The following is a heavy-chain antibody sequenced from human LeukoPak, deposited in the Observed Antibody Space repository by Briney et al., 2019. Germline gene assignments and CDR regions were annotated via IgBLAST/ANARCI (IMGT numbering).Heavy chain of an antibody. CDR1: GFTCSSYA. CDR3: AKEWSAFDM. V-gene: IGHV3-33*06. Sequence: PGRSLRLSCAASGFTCSSYAMHWVRQAPGKGLEWVAVTWQDGNKAYADSVKGRFTISRDNSKNTLSLQMNGLRAEDTAMYYCAKEWSAFDMWGQGTMVTVSS. D-gene: IGHD2-8*01. CDR2: TWQDGNK. J-gene: IGHJ3*02.